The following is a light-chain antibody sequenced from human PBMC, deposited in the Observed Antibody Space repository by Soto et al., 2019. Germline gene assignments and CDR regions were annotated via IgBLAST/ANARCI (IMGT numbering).Light chain of an antibody. CDR1: QSVSSSY. V-gene: IGKV3-20*01. CDR3: QQYGSSPPYT. Sequence: EVVLTQSPGTLSLSPGERATLSCTASQSVSSSYLAWYQQKPGQAPRLLIYGASSRAPGISDRFSGSGSGTDFTLTISRLEPEDFAVYYCQQYGSSPPYTFGQGTKLEIK. J-gene: IGKJ2*01. CDR2: GAS.